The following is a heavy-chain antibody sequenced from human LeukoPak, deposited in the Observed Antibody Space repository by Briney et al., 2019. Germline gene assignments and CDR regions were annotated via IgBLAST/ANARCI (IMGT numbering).Heavy chain of an antibody. CDR1: GYTFIDYY. V-gene: IGHV1-2*02. Sequence: GASVKVSCKSSGYTFIDYYIHWARQAPGQGLEWMGWINPSSGATKYAQKFQGRVSMTRDTSINTAHMDLTNLRSDDTAIFYCARVKKLMPEFEFWGQGTLVTVSS. CDR3: ARVKKLMPEFEF. D-gene: IGHD2-2*01. J-gene: IGHJ4*02. CDR2: INPSSGAT.